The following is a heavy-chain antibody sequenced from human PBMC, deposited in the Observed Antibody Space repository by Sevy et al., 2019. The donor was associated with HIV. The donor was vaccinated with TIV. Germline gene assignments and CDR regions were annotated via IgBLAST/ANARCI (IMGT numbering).Heavy chain of an antibody. CDR1: GGTFSSYA. D-gene: IGHD4-17*01. J-gene: IGHJ4*02. Sequence: ASVKVSCKASGGTFSSYAISWVRQAPGQGLEWMGGIIPIFGTANYAQTFQGRVTITADESTSTAYMELSSLRSEDTAVYYCARTYDYGGNPWYYFDYWGQGTLVTVSS. CDR2: IIPIFGTA. V-gene: IGHV1-69*13. CDR3: ARTYDYGGNPWYYFDY.